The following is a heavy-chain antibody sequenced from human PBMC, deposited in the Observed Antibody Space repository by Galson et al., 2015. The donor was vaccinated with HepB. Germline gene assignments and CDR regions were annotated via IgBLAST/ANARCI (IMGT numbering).Heavy chain of an antibody. Sequence: VKVSCKASGYTFTSYAMHWVRQAPGQRLEWMGWINAGNGNTKYSQKFQGRVTITRDTSASTAYMELSSLRSEDTAVYYCARDLALDGDHYFDYWGQGTLVTVSS. CDR3: ARDLALDGDHYFDY. D-gene: IGHD4-17*01. J-gene: IGHJ4*02. V-gene: IGHV1-3*01. CDR2: INAGNGNT. CDR1: GYTFTSYA.